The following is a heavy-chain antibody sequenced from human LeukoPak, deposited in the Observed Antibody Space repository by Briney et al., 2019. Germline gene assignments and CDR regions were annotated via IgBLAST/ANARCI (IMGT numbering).Heavy chain of an antibody. Sequence: SETLSLTCAVYGGSFSGYYWNWIRQPPGKGLEWIGEINHSGSTNYNPSLKSRVTISVDTSKNQFSLKLSSVTAADTAVYYCAIPHYYGSGSDALDIWGQGTMVTVSS. CDR3: AIPHYYGSGSDALDI. CDR2: INHSGST. V-gene: IGHV4-34*01. J-gene: IGHJ3*02. D-gene: IGHD3-10*01. CDR1: GGSFSGYY.